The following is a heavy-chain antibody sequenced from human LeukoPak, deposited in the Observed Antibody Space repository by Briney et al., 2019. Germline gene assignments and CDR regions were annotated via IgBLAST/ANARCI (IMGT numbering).Heavy chain of an antibody. CDR2: LNEDGSEK. CDR1: GFNFRTKW. Sequence: GGSLTLSCAASGFNFRTKWMSWVRQPPGKGLEWVANLNEDGSEKYYVDSLKGRFTITRDNAENSLYLHMNSLRAEDTAVYYCAKSALGDYVGPQDYWGQGTLVTVSS. D-gene: IGHD4-17*01. J-gene: IGHJ4*02. CDR3: AKSALGDYVGPQDY. V-gene: IGHV3-7*01.